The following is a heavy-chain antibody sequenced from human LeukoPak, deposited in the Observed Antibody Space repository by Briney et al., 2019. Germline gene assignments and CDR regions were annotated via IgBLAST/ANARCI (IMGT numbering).Heavy chain of an antibody. J-gene: IGHJ6*04. V-gene: IGHV3-53*01. CDR3: ARVRGLLSGMDV. CDR2: IYSGGTT. CDR1: GFTVSSNY. Sequence: PGGFLRLSCAASGFTVSSNYMTWVRQAPGKGLEWVSVIYSGGTTYYADSVKGRFTISRDNSKNTLNLQMNSLRAEDTAVYYCARVRGLLSGMDVWGKGTTVTVSS. D-gene: IGHD3/OR15-3a*01.